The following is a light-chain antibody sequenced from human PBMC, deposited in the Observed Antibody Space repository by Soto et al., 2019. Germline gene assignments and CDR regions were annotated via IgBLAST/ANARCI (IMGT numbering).Light chain of an antibody. V-gene: IGKV3-20*01. CDR1: QNVGSRY. J-gene: IGKJ1*01. Sequence: EIVLTQSPGTLSLSPGERATLSCRASQNVGSRYLAWYQQKPGQAPRLLIYGTSNMATGIPDRLSGSGSGTDFSLTSSSLEPGDLAVYYCQQYGSSPRTFGQGTKVEIK. CDR3: QQYGSSPRT. CDR2: GTS.